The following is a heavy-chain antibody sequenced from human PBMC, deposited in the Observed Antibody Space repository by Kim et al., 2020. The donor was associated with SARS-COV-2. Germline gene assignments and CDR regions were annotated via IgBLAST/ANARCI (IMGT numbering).Heavy chain of an antibody. J-gene: IGHJ3*02. CDR2: ISYDGSNK. V-gene: IGHV3-30*18. D-gene: IGHD2-2*01. CDR1: GFTFSSYG. Sequence: GGSLRLSCAASGFTFSSYGMHWVRQAPGKGLEWVAVISYDGSNKYYADSVKGRFTISRDNSKNTLYLQMNSLRAEDTAVYYCAKVVVVPAATHEEFDIWGQGTMVTVSS. CDR3: AKVVVVPAATHEEFDI.